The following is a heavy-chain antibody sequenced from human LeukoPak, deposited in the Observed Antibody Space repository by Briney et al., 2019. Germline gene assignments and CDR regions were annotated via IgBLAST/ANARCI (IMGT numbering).Heavy chain of an antibody. CDR2: IYYSGST. V-gene: IGHV4-59*01. D-gene: IGHD3-10*01. J-gene: IGHJ6*02. CDR3: ARRSLYGSGSYGYGMDV. CDR1: GGSISSYY. Sequence: SETLSLTCTVSGGSISSYYWSWIRQPPGKGLEWIGYIYYSGSTNYNPSLKSRVTISVDTSKNQFSLKLSSVTAADTAVYYCARRSLYGSGSYGYGMDVWGQGTTVTVSS.